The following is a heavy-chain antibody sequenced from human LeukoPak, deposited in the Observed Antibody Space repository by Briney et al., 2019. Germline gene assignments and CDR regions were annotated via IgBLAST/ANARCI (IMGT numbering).Heavy chain of an antibody. CDR3: ARDVRYFDWVRRYYYYYMDV. J-gene: IGHJ6*03. CDR1: GYTFTSYG. V-gene: IGHV1-18*01. CDR2: ISAYNGNT. D-gene: IGHD3-9*01. Sequence: ASVKVSCKASGYTFTSYGISWERQAPGQGLEWMGWISAYNGNTNYAQKLQGRVTMTTDTSTSTAYMAPRSLRSDDTAVYYCARDVRYFDWVRRYYYYYMDVWGKGTTVTISS.